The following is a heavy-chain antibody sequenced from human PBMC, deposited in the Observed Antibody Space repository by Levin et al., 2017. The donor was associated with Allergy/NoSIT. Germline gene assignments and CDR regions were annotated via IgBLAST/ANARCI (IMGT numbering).Heavy chain of an antibody. CDR2: IYYSGST. CDR1: GGSIRSYY. J-gene: IGHJ3*02. D-gene: IGHD3-9*01. Sequence: SQTLSLTCTVSGGSIRSYYWSWIRQPPGKGLEWIGYIYYSGSTNYNPSLKSRVTISVDTSKNQFSLKLSSVTAADTAVYYCARLIYYDILTGYRDAFDIWGQGTMVTVSS. CDR3: ARLIYYDILTGYRDAFDI. V-gene: IGHV4-59*01.